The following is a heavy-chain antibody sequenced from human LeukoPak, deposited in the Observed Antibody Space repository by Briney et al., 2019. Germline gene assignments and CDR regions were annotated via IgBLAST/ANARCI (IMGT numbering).Heavy chain of an antibody. D-gene: IGHD5-12*01. Sequence: GGSLRLSCAASGFTFSSYAMSWVRQAPGKGLEWVSAISGSGGSTYYADSVKGRFTISRDNSKNTLYLQMNSLRAEDTAVYYCARDLGNIVATLELDYWGQGTLVTVSS. CDR1: GFTFSSYA. CDR3: ARDLGNIVATLELDY. CDR2: ISGSGGST. J-gene: IGHJ4*02. V-gene: IGHV3-23*01.